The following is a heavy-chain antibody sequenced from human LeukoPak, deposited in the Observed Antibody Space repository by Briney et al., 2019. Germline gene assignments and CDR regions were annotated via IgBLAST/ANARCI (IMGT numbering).Heavy chain of an antibody. CDR3: VKVAKYYYGSETYYFFEH. D-gene: IGHD3-10*01. V-gene: IGHV3-7*01. Sequence: GSLRLSCAASGFTFSSYSMSWVRQLPGKGLEWVANINQDGTEKYYVDSVKGRFTISRDNAKNPLDLQMNSLRVEDTGIYYCVKVAKYYYGSETYYFFEHWGQGTPVTASS. J-gene: IGHJ4*02. CDR2: INQDGTEK. CDR1: GFTFSSYS.